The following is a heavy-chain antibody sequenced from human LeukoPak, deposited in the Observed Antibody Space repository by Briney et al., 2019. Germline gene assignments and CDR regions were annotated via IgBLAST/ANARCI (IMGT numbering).Heavy chain of an antibody. CDR2: IKQDGSEK. J-gene: IGHJ4*02. CDR3: AREWFGENDFDY. D-gene: IGHD3-10*01. V-gene: IGHV3-7*01. CDR1: GFTFSSYW. Sequence: GGSLRLSCTASGFTFSSYWMSWVRQAPGKGLEWVANIKQDGSEKYYVDSVKGRFTISRDNAKNSLYLQMNSPRAEDTAVYYCAREWFGENDFDYWGQGTLVTVSS.